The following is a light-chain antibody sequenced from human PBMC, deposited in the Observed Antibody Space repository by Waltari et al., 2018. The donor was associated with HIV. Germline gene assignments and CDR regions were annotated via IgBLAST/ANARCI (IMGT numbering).Light chain of an antibody. V-gene: IGKV3-20*01. J-gene: IGKJ1*01. CDR2: GVP. CDR1: QSVSSYY. Sequence: IVLTQSPGTLSLSPGERATVSCRASQSVSSYYLAWYQQKPGQAPRLLVYGVPTRATGVPDRFSGSGSGTDFTLTVSRLEPEDFAVYYCQHYGYSPTFGRGTKVEIK. CDR3: QHYGYSPT.